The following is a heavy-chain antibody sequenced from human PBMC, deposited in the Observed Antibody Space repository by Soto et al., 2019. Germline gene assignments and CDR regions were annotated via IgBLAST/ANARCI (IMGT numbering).Heavy chain of an antibody. CDR1: GGSISSSNW. D-gene: IGHD2-15*01. CDR2: IYHSGST. V-gene: IGHV4-4*02. CDR3: ALANCSGGSCYYYYGMDV. J-gene: IGHJ6*02. Sequence: QVQLQESGPGLVKPSGTLSLTCAVSGGSISSSNWWSWVRQPPGKGLEWIGEIYHSGSTNYNPSLKSRVTISVDKSKNQFSLKLSSVTAAATAVYYCALANCSGGSCYYYYGMDVWGQGTTVTVSS.